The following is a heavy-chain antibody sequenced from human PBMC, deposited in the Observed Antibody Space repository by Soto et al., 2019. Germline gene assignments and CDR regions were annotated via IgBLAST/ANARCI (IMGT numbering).Heavy chain of an antibody. CDR3: ARIRYCSGGSCYGFDY. D-gene: IGHD2-15*01. CDR1: GYTFTSYA. J-gene: IGHJ4*02. Sequence: ASVKVSCKASGYTFTSYAMHWVRQAPGQRLEWMGWINAGNGNTKYSQKFQGRVTITRDTSASTAYMELSSLRSEDTAVYYCARIRYCSGGSCYGFDYWGQGTRVTVSS. V-gene: IGHV1-3*01. CDR2: INAGNGNT.